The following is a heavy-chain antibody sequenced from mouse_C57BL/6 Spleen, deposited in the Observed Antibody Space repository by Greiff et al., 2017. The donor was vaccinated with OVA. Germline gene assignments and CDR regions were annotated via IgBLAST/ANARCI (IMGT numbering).Heavy chain of an antibody. CDR1: GYTFTEYT. CDR2: FYPGSGSI. CDR3: ARHEVSYYGSSYEYFDV. J-gene: IGHJ1*03. V-gene: IGHV1-62-2*01. Sequence: QVQLKESGAELVKPGASVKLSCKASGYTFTEYTIHWVKQRSGQGLEWIGWFYPGSGSIKYNEKFKDKATLTADKSSSTVYMELSRLTSEDSAVYFCARHEVSYYGSSYEYFDVWGTGTTVTVSS. D-gene: IGHD1-1*01.